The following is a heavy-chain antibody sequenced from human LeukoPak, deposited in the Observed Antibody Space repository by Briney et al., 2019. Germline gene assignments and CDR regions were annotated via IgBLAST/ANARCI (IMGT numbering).Heavy chain of an antibody. CDR1: GGSFGGHY. CDR2: INQRGRP. V-gene: IGHV4-34*01. Sequence: SETQSLTCAVYGGSFGGHYWRWTRQVPGKGLEWIGEINQRGRPNYNPSLKSRVTISVDTSKNQISLKLSFVTATDTAIYYCARGWFGFWHNSYADDNAFDIWGQGTMVTVSS. D-gene: IGHD5-18*01. J-gene: IGHJ3*02. CDR3: ARGWFGFWHNSYADDNAFDI.